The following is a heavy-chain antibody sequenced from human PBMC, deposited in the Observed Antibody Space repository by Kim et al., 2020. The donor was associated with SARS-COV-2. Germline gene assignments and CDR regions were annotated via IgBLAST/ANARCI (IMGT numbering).Heavy chain of an antibody. D-gene: IGHD5-12*01. CDR3: ARGRGYSGYGGAW. J-gene: IGHJ4*02. Sequence: GGSLRLSCAASGFTFSSYWMHWVRQAPGKGLVWVSRINSDGSSTSYADSVKGRFTISRDNAKNTLYLQMNSLRAEDTAVYYCARGRGYSGYGGAWWGQGTLVTVSS. CDR2: INSDGSST. V-gene: IGHV3-74*01. CDR1: GFTFSSYW.